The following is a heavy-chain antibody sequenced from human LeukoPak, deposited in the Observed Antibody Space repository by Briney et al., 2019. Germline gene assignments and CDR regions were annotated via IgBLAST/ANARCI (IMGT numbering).Heavy chain of an antibody. D-gene: IGHD2-2*01. V-gene: IGHV4-59*08. CDR3: ASCYGEYYFDY. Sequence: PSETLSLTCTVSGGSISSYYWSWIRQPPGKGLEWIGYIYYSGSTNYNPSLKSRVTISVDTSKNQFSLKLSSVTAADTAVYYCASCYGEYYFDYWGQGTLVTVSS. J-gene: IGHJ4*02. CDR2: IYYSGST. CDR1: GGSISSYY.